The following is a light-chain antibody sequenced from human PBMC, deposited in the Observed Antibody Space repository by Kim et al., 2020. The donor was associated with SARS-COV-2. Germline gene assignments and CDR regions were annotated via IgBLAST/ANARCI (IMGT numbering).Light chain of an antibody. CDR3: MQSTQWPGT. CDR2: KAS. Sequence: PAAISCRCSQSLVHSDGNTYLSWLQQRPGQSPRRLMYKASSRDSGVPDRFSGSGSGTDFTLKISRVEAEDVGVYYCMQSTQWPGTFGGGTKVDIK. CDR1: QSLVHSDGNTY. V-gene: IGKV2-30*02. J-gene: IGKJ4*01.